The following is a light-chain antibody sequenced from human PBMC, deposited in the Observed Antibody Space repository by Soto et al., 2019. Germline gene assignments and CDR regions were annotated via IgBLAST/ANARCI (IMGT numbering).Light chain of an antibody. CDR3: SAFATSRAYV. J-gene: IGLJ1*01. CDR2: EVS. V-gene: IGLV2-14*01. CDR1: SSDVGAYNY. Sequence: QSVLTQPASVSGSPGQSITISCTGTSSDVGAYNYVSWYQQQSGKAPKLLIHEVSNRPAGVSDRFSGSKSGNPASLTISGLQAEDEADYYCSAFATSRAYVFGIGTKVTVL.